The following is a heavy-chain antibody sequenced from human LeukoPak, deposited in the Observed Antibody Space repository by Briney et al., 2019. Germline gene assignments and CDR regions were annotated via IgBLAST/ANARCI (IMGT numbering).Heavy chain of an antibody. CDR2: ISGSGGST. V-gene: IGHV3-23*01. Sequence: PGGSLRLSCAASGFTFSSYAMSWVRQAPGKGLEWVSAISGSGGSTYYVDSVKGRFTISRDNSKNTLYLQMNSLRAEDTAVYYCAKDRFSGRAPSDYWGQGTLVTVSS. J-gene: IGHJ4*02. CDR3: AKDRFSGRAPSDY. D-gene: IGHD1-26*01. CDR1: GFTFSSYA.